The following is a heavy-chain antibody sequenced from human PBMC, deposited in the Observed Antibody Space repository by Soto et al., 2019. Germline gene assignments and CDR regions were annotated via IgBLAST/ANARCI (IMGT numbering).Heavy chain of an antibody. Sequence: QVQLVQSGAEVKKPGASVKVSCKASGYTFTSYGISWVRQAPGQGLEWMGWISAYNDNTNYEQKLQGRPTMTTANSTSTAYMELRSLRSDDTAVYYCARDRIKYDFWSGYYSIDYWGQGTLVTVSS. V-gene: IGHV1-18*01. J-gene: IGHJ4*02. CDR3: ARDRIKYDFWSGYYSIDY. CDR1: GYTFTSYG. CDR2: ISAYNDNT. D-gene: IGHD3-3*01.